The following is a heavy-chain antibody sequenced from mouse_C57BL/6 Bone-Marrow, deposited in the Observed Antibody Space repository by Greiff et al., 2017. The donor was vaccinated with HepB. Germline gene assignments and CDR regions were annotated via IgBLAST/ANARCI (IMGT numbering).Heavy chain of an antibody. V-gene: IGHV2-2*01. D-gene: IGHD2-3*01. CDR1: GFSLTSYG. CDR3: ARWLLLYFDY. J-gene: IGHJ2*01. CDR2: IWSGGST. Sequence: VQRVESGPGLVQPSQSLSITCTVSGFSLTSYGVHWVRQSPGKGLEWLGVIWSGGSTDYNAAFISRLSISKDNSKSQVFFKMNSLQADDTAIYYCARWLLLYFDYWGQGTTLTVSS.